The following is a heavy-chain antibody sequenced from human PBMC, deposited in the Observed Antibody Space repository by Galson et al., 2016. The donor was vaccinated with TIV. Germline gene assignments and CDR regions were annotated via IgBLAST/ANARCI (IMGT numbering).Heavy chain of an antibody. Sequence: SLRLSCAASGFTFGSYGMHWVRQAPGKGLEWVAFIWYDGSDKNYGDSVKGRFTISRDNSKNTLYLQMNRLHQGPIGLPPGTLLQEHLWG. CDR3: TLLQEHL. CDR2: IWYDGSDK. V-gene: IGHV3-33*08. CDR1: GFTFGSYG. J-gene: IGHJ6*01.